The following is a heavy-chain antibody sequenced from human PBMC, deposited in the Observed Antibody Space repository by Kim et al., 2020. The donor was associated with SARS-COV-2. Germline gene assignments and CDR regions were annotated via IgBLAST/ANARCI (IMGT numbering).Heavy chain of an antibody. CDR1: SGSFTAYY. CDR2: INHSGST. Sequence: SETLSLTCAVYSGSFTAYYWSWIRQPPGKGLEWIGKINHSGSTNYNPSLRSRVTISVDTSKNQFSLRLSSVTAADTAVYYCARVPNNYGPGSSLPGSYYYYYGMDVWGQGTTVTVSS. V-gene: IGHV4-34*01. D-gene: IGHD3-10*01. J-gene: IGHJ6*02. CDR3: ARVPNNYGPGSSLPGSYYYYYGMDV.